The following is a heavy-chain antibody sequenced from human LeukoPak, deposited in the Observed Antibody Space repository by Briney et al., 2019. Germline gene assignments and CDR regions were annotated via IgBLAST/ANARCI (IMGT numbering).Heavy chain of an antibody. D-gene: IGHD6-19*01. CDR1: GFTFDDYA. V-gene: IGHV3-9*03. CDR3: AKGASIAVAGGFDY. CDR2: ISWNSGSI. J-gene: IGHJ4*02. Sequence: SLRLSCAASGFTFDDYAMHWVRQAPGKGLEGVSGISWNSGSIGYADSVKGRFTISRDNAKNSLYLQMNSLRAEDMALYYCAKGASIAVAGGFDYWGQGTLVTVSS.